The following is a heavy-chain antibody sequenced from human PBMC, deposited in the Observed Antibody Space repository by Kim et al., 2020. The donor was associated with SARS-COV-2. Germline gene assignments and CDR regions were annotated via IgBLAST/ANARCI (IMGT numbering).Heavy chain of an antibody. D-gene: IGHD3-22*01. V-gene: IGHV1-3*01. CDR3: VRGSSGYLHFQH. J-gene: IGHJ1*01. Sequence: TESQKYQGRVTITRETSASTAYMELSSRRSEDTAVYYCVRGSSGYLHFQHWGQGTLVTVSS.